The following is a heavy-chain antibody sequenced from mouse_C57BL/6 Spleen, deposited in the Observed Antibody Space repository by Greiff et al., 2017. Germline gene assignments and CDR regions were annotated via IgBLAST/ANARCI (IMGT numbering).Heavy chain of an antibody. CDR3: ARGNYDCGTGIDY. CDR2: IDPSDSYT. V-gene: IGHV1-59*01. J-gene: IGHJ2*01. D-gene: IGHD2-4*01. Sequence: VQLQQPGAELVRPGTSVKLSCKASGYTFTSYWMHWVKQRPGQGLEWIGVIDPSDSYTNYNQKFKGKATLTVDTSSSTAYMQLSSLTSEDSAVYYCARGNYDCGTGIDYWGQGTTLTVSS. CDR1: GYTFTSYW.